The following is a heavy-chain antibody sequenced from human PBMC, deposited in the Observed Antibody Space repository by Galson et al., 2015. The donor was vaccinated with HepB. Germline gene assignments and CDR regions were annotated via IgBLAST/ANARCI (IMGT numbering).Heavy chain of an antibody. CDR1: GFTFSSYA. D-gene: IGHD6-19*01. J-gene: IGHJ4*02. V-gene: IGHV3-23*01. Sequence: SLRLSCAASGFTFSSYAMSWVRQAPGKGLEWVSAISGSGGSTYYADSVKGRFTISRDNSKNTLYLQMNSLRAEDTAVYYCATKAVAGNSPYLDYWGQGTLVTVSS. CDR3: ATKAVAGNSPYLDY. CDR2: ISGSGGST.